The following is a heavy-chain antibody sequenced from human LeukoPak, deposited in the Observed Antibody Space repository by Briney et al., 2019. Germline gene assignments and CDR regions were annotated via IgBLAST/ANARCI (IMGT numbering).Heavy chain of an antibody. CDR1: GFTVSSNY. V-gene: IGHV3-23*01. D-gene: IGHD4-17*01. CDR3: AKNGVPVRL. CDR2: ISGSGGNT. Sequence: GGSLRLSCAASGFTVSSNYMSWVRQAPGKGLEWVSAISGSGGNTYYADSVEGRFTISRDNSKNTLYLQMSSLRAEDTAVYYCAKNGVPVRLWGQGALVTVSS. J-gene: IGHJ4*02.